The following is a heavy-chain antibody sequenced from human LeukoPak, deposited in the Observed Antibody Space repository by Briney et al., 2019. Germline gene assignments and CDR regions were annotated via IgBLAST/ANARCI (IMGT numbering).Heavy chain of an antibody. CDR1: GGSFSGYY. Sequence: SETLSLTCAVYGGSFSGYYWSWIRQPPGKGLEWIGEINHRGSTNYNPSLKSRVTMSVDTSKNQFSLKLSSVTAADTAVYYCARGGYSYFDYWGQGTLVTVSS. D-gene: IGHD2-15*01. CDR3: ARGGYSYFDY. V-gene: IGHV4-34*01. CDR2: INHRGST. J-gene: IGHJ4*02.